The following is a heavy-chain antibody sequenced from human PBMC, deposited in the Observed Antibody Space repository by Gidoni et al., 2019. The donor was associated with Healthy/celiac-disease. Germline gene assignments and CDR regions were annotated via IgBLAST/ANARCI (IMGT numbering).Heavy chain of an antibody. V-gene: IGHV4-34*01. Sequence: QVQLQQWGAGLLKPSATLSPTCAVYGGSFSGYYWSWIRQPPGKGLEWIGEINHSGSTNYNPSLKSRVTISVDTSKTQFSLKLSSVTAADTAVYYCARVLAAAGRNWGQGTLVTVSS. CDR2: INHSGST. CDR1: GGSFSGYY. CDR3: ARVLAAAGRN. D-gene: IGHD6-13*01. J-gene: IGHJ4*02.